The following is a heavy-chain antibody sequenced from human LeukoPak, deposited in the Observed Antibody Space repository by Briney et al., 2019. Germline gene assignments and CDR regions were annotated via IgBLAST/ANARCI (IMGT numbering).Heavy chain of an antibody. CDR3: AKDWPSTGIYYGQFDF. J-gene: IGHJ4*02. Sequence: GGSLRLSCAASVFTLRRYATSWVRQAPGKGLEWVSAMSGGDGSTYYADSVKGRFTISRDNSKKTLYLQMSGLRAEDTAVYYFAKDWPSTGIYYGQFDFWGQGTLVTVSS. D-gene: IGHD1-26*01. CDR2: MSGGDGST. V-gene: IGHV3-23*01. CDR1: VFTLRRYA.